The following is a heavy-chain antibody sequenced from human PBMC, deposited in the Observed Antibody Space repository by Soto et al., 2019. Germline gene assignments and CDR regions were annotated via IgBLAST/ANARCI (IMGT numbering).Heavy chain of an antibody. CDR1: GGSISSSSYY. CDR3: ARHLMTTEQNWFDP. CDR2: IYYSGST. Sequence: SETLSLTCTVSGGSISSSSYYWGWIRQPPGKGLEWIGSIYYSGSTYYNPSLKSRVTISVDTSKNQFSLKLGSVTAADTAVYYCARHLMTTEQNWFDPWGQGTLVTVSS. D-gene: IGHD4-4*01. V-gene: IGHV4-39*01. J-gene: IGHJ5*02.